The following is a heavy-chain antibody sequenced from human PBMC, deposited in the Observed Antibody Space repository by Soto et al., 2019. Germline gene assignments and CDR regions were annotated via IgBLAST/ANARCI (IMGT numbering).Heavy chain of an antibody. CDR2: VYYTGST. D-gene: IGHD3-22*01. CDR3: ARGRTVRNYADDSSDYFYFFDY. CDR1: GDSISTFY. V-gene: IGHV4-59*01. J-gene: IGHJ4*02. Sequence: SETLSLTCTVSGDSISTFYWGWMRQSPGKELGWIGYVYYTGSTNYNPSLKSRATISVDRSKNQFSLKLTSANAADTAVYYCARGRTVRNYADDSSDYFYFFDYWGQGTQVTVSS.